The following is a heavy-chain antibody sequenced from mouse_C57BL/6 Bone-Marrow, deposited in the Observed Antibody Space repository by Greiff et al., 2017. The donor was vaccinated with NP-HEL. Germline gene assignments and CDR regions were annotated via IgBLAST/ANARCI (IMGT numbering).Heavy chain of an antibody. CDR1: GYAFSSSW. CDR3: ARRGWDKGVYFDY. Sequence: VQLHQSGPELVKPGASVKISCKASGYAFSSSWMNWVKQRPGKGLEWIGRIYPGDGDTNYNGKFKGKATLTADKSSSTAYMRLSSLTSEDSAVYFCARRGWDKGVYFDYGGKGTTLTVSS. V-gene: IGHV1-82*01. D-gene: IGHD4-1*01. CDR2: IYPGDGDT. J-gene: IGHJ2*01.